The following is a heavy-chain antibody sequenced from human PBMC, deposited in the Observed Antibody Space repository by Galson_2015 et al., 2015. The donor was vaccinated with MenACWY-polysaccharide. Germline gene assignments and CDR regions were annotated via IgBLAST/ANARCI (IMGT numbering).Heavy chain of an antibody. CDR2: INTDGSST. Sequence: SLRLSCAASGLTFSSYWMHWVRQAPGEGLVWVSRINTDGSSTSYADPVKGRFTVSRDNAKNTVYLQMNSLRAEDTAVYYCARDPHCGAGCSIHDAFDVWGQGTKVTVSS. D-gene: IGHD2-21*02. CDR3: ARDPHCGAGCSIHDAFDV. J-gene: IGHJ3*01. V-gene: IGHV3-74*01. CDR1: GLTFSSYW.